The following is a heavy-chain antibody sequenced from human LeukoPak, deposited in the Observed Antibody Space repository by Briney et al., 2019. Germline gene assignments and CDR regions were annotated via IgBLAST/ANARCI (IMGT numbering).Heavy chain of an antibody. CDR3: ARDAMSRTADY. J-gene: IGHJ4*02. D-gene: IGHD2-2*01. V-gene: IGHV3-74*01. CDR1: GFTLSGHW. Sequence: GGSLRLSCAASGFTLSGHWMHWVRQAPGKGLVWVSRSEGDGSSATYADSVKGRFTISRDNAKNSLYLQMNSLRAEDTAVYYCARDAMSRTADYWGQGTLVTVSS. CDR2: SEGDGSSA.